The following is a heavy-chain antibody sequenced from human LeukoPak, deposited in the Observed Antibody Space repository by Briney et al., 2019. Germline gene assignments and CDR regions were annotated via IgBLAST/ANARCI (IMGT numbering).Heavy chain of an antibody. V-gene: IGHV4-38-2*01. CDR1: GYSISSGYY. CDR3: AKQAYYFVDY. Sequence: SETLSLTXAVSGYSISSGYYWGWIRKPPGKGLEWIGSIYHSGSTYYNPSLKSRVTISLDTSKNQVSLKLNSVTAADTAVYYCAKQAYYFVDYWGQGTLVAISS. CDR2: IYHSGST. D-gene: IGHD2/OR15-2a*01. J-gene: IGHJ4*02.